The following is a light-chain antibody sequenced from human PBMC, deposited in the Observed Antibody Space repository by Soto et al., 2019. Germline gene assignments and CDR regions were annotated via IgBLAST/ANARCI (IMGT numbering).Light chain of an antibody. V-gene: IGLV2-14*01. CDR2: EVS. J-gene: IGLJ1*01. CDR3: SSYTSGSTLSV. Sequence: QSALTQPASVSGFPGQSIAISCTGTTSDIGGYNYVSWYQQHPGKAPKLVIFEVSNRPSGVSNRFSGSKSGNTASLTISGLQAEDEADYYCSSYTSGSTLSVFGTGTKLTVL. CDR1: TSDIGGYNY.